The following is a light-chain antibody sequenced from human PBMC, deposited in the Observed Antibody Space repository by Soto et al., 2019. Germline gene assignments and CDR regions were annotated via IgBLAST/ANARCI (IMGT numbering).Light chain of an antibody. J-gene: IGLJ2*01. CDR3: SSYTSSSLGV. CDR2: EVS. Sequence: QSALTQPASVSGSPGQSITISCTGTSSDVGGYNYVSWYQQHPGKAPKLMIYEVSNRPSGVSHRFSGSKSGNTASLTISGLQAEDEADYYCSSYTSSSLGVFGGGTKLTVL. CDR1: SSDVGGYNY. V-gene: IGLV2-14*01.